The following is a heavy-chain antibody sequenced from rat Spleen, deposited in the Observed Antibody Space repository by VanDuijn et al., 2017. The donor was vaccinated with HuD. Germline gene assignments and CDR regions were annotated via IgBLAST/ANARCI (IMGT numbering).Heavy chain of an antibody. CDR2: INSAGST. CDR1: GYSITSAYR. CDR3: ARRTHGFDY. J-gene: IGHJ2*01. D-gene: IGHD3-1*01. V-gene: IGHV3-3*01. Sequence: EVQLQESGPGLVKPSQSLSLTCSVTGYSITSAYRWNWIRQFPGDKLEWMGYINSAGSTNYNPSLKSRISITRDTSKNQFFLQVNSVTTEDTATYYCARRTHGFDYWGQGVMVTVSS.